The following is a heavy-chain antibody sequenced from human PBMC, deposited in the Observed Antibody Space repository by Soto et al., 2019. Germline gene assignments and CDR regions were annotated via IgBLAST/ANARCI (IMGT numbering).Heavy chain of an antibody. CDR2: ISYDGSNK. CDR1: GYTFTSYG. V-gene: IGHV3-30*03. D-gene: IGHD4-17*01. J-gene: IGHJ4*02. Sequence: SCKASGYTFTSYGMHWVRQAPGKGLEWVAVISYDGSNKYYADSVKGRFTISRDNSKNTLYLQMNSLRAEDTAVYYCAREVDGDYALDYWGQGTLVTVS. CDR3: AREVDGDYALDY.